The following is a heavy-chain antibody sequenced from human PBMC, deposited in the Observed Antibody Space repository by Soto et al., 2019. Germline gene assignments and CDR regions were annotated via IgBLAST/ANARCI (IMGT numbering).Heavy chain of an antibody. Sequence: EVQLVESGGGLVQPGGSLRLSCAASGFTFSSYWMSWVRQAPGKGLEWVANIKQDGSEKYYVDSVKGRFTISRDNAKNSLYLQMNSLRAEDTAVYYCARGGAASLYYMDVSGKGTTVTVSS. V-gene: IGHV3-7*01. CDR1: GFTFSSYW. CDR2: IKQDGSEK. CDR3: ARGGAASLYYMDV. J-gene: IGHJ6*03. D-gene: IGHD6-13*01.